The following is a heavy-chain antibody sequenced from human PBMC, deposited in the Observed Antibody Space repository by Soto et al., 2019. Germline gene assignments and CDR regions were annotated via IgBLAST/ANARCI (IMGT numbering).Heavy chain of an antibody. Sequence: AVKVSCKASGGTFSSYTISWVRQAPGQGLEWMGRIIPILGIANYAQKFQGRVTITADKSTSTAYMELSSLRSEDTAVYYCARGRPNIVATINDAFDIWGQGTMVTVSS. J-gene: IGHJ3*02. D-gene: IGHD5-12*01. CDR1: GGTFSSYT. CDR2: IIPILGIA. V-gene: IGHV1-69*02. CDR3: ARGRPNIVATINDAFDI.